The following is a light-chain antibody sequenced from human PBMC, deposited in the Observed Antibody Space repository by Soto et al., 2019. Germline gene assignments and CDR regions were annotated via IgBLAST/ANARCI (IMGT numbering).Light chain of an antibody. Sequence: PGERVTLSCRASQSVSSSYLTRYQQKPGQAPRLLIYGASTRATSIPARFSGSGSGTDFTLTISSLQPEDFAVYYCQQDYNLFRPGTKVDIK. V-gene: IGKV3D-7*01. CDR3: QQDYNL. CDR1: QSVSSSY. J-gene: IGKJ3*01. CDR2: GAS.